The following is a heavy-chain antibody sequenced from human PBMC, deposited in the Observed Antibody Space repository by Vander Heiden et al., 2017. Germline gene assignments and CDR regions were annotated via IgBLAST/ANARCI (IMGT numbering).Heavy chain of an antibody. CDR3: TTAWGYYGMDV. D-gene: IGHD7-27*01. J-gene: IGHJ6*04. Sequence: VKPGGSLRLSCAASGFTFSNAWMSWVRQAPGKGLEWVGRITSKTDGGTTDYAAPVKGRFTISRDDSKNTLYLQINSLKTEDTAVYYCTTAWGYYGMDVWGKGTTVTVSS. V-gene: IGHV3-15*01. CDR1: GFTFSNAW. CDR2: ITSKTDGGTT.